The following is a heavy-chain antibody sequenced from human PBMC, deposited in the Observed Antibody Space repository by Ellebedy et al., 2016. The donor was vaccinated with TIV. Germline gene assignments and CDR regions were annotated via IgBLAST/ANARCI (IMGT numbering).Heavy chain of an antibody. Sequence: AASVKVSCKASGYTFTGYYIHWVRQAPGQGLEWMGWLNLNTGGTNYAQKFQGRVTMTRDTSISTAYMDRSSLRSDDTAVYYCARQEAVLVVEDATQMQGNWLDPWGQGTLVTVS. CDR2: LNLNTGGT. CDR3: ARQEAVLVVEDATQMQGNWLDP. CDR1: GYTFTGYY. V-gene: IGHV1-2*02. D-gene: IGHD2-15*01. J-gene: IGHJ5*02.